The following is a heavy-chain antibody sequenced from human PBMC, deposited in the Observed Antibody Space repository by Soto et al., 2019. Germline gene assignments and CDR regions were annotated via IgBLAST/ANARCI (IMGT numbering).Heavy chain of an antibody. D-gene: IGHD4-17*01. CDR3: AKATGLIDPFEY. V-gene: IGHV3-23*01. J-gene: IGHJ4*02. CDR1: GFTFRSYA. CDR2: ISGSDDST. Sequence: EVQLLDSGGGLVQPGGSLRLSCAASGFTFRSYAMGWVRQAPGKGLDWVSSISGSDDSTYYADSVRGRFTISRDNSKNTLYLQMTSLRAEDTAVYYCAKATGLIDPFEYWGQGTLVTVSS.